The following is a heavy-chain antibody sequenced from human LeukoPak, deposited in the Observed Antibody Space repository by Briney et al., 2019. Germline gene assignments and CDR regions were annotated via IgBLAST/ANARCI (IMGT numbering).Heavy chain of an antibody. CDR2: INPSGGST. Sequence: ASVKVSCKASGYTFTSYYMHWVRQAPGQGLEWMGIINPSGGSTSFAQKFQGRVTITRNTSISTAYMELSSLRSEDTAVYYCARDREMYGSGSRGYYYYMDVWGKGTTVTISS. CDR3: ARDREMYGSGSRGYYYYMDV. V-gene: IGHV1-46*01. CDR1: GYTFTSYY. D-gene: IGHD3-10*01. J-gene: IGHJ6*03.